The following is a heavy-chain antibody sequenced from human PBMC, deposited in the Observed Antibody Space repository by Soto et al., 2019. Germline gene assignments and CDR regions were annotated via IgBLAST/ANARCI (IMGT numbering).Heavy chain of an antibody. CDR1: GLTFSGFA. Sequence: PGGSLRLSCAASGLTFSGFAMNWVRQAPGKGLEWISYIKTSTGTTHYADSVKGRFTISRDNAKDSVYLQMNSLRDEDTAVYYCARGSLIHFDYWGQGALVTVSS. CDR3: ARGSLIHFDY. V-gene: IGHV3-48*02. CDR2: IKTSTGTT. J-gene: IGHJ4*02.